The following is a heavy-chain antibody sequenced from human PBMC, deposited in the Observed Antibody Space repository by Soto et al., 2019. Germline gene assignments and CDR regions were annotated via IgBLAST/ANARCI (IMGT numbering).Heavy chain of an antibody. CDR3: ARDRAWFGDTSPYYSSVMDV. J-gene: IGHJ6*02. V-gene: IGHV1-18*04. Sequence: QVQLVQSGAAVKNPGASVKVSCKASGYTFTSYGISWVRQAPGQGLDWMGWISAYNGNTNYAQKLQGKVTMTTDTSTSTAYMEMRSLRSDDPAVYYCARDRAWFGDTSPYYSSVMDVWGQGPTVTLSS. D-gene: IGHD3-10*01. CDR1: GYTFTSYG. CDR2: ISAYNGNT.